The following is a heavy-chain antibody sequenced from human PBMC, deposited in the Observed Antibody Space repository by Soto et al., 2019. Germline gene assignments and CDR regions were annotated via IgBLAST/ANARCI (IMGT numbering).Heavy chain of an antibody. D-gene: IGHD3-9*01. J-gene: IGHJ6*02. V-gene: IGHV1-69*13. CDR1: GGTFSSYA. CDR3: ARGYHILTGNHRWHYYYGMDV. CDR2: IIPIFGTA. Sequence: SVKVSCKASGGTFSSYAISWVRQAPGQGLEWMGGIIPIFGTANYAQKFQGRVTITADGPASTAYMELSSLRSEDTAVYYCARGYHILTGNHRWHYYYGMDVWGQGTTVTASS.